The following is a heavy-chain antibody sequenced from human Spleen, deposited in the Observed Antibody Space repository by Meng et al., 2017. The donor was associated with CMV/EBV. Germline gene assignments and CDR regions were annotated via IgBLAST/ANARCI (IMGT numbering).Heavy chain of an antibody. CDR3: ARDSTEYYDFWSGYYFWFDP. CDR1: GFTFSSYE. V-gene: IGHV3-48*03. CDR2: ISSSGSTI. J-gene: IGHJ5*02. D-gene: IGHD3-3*01. Sequence: LSLTCAASGFTFSSYEMNWVRQAPGKGLEWVSYISSSGSTIYYADSVKGRFTISRDNAKNSLYLQMNSLRAEDTAVYYCARDSTEYYDFWSGYYFWFDPWGQGTLVTVSS.